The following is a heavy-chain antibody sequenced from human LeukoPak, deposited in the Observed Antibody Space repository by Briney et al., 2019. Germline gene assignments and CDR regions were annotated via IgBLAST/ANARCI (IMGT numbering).Heavy chain of an antibody. V-gene: IGHV5-51*01. Sequence: GESLKISCKGSGYSFTSYWIGWVRQMPGKGLEWMGIIYPGDSDTRYSPSFQGQVTISADKSISTAYLQWSSLKASDTAMYYCAYSSGNPGGYYYGMDVWGQGTMVTVSS. CDR3: AYSSGNPGGYYYGMDV. J-gene: IGHJ6*02. CDR1: GYSFTSYW. CDR2: IYPGDSDT. D-gene: IGHD3-22*01.